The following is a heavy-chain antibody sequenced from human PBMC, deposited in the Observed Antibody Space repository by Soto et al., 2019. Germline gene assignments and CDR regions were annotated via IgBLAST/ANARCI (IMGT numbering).Heavy chain of an antibody. CDR1: SLTFSSHA. D-gene: IGHD6-19*01. CDR3: AKDEPYSSRNYGMDV. Sequence: GGSLRLSCAASSLTFSSHALSWARQPPWKGLEGVSVISSSGGATYYANSVKGRFTISTDNSKNMLYLQMNSLRAEDTAVYYCAKDEPYSSRNYGMDVWGQGTTVTVSS. CDR2: ISSSGGAT. J-gene: IGHJ6*02. V-gene: IGHV3-23*01.